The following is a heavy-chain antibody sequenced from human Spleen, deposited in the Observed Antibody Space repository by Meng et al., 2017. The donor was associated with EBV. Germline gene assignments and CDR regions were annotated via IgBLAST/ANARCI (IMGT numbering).Heavy chain of an antibody. D-gene: IGHD2-8*01. Sequence: QVQMGQSWAWVKKPGSSVRVSCKASGDTSSSYAVHWVRQAPGQGLEWMGGIIPILGTGNYAEKLKGRVTITADESTRTVYMDLSRLTSEDTAVYYCAREGPDRCLDYWGQGTLVTVSS. J-gene: IGHJ4*02. CDR3: AREGPDRCLDY. CDR2: IIPILGTG. V-gene: IGHV1-69*01. CDR1: GDTSSSYA.